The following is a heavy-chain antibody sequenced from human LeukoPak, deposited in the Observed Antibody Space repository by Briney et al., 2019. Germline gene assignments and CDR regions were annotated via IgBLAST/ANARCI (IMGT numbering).Heavy chain of an antibody. Sequence: QPGGSLILSCATSGFTFSNYAVSWVRQAPGKGLEWVSSISGSGGTTYYADSVKGRFTISRDNSKNTLYLQMNSLRAEDTAVYYCAKDPYRASSGLVDYWGQGTLVTVSS. D-gene: IGHD5-12*01. CDR3: AKDPYRASSGLVDY. CDR2: ISGSGGTT. J-gene: IGHJ4*02. CDR1: GFTFSNYA. V-gene: IGHV3-23*01.